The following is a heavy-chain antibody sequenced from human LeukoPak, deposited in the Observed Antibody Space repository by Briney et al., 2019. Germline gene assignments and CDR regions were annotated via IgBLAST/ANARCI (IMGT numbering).Heavy chain of an antibody. V-gene: IGHV3-48*03. Sequence: GALRLSCAASGFIFSSYEMNWVRQAPGKGLEWVSYISSSGSTIYYADSVKGRFTISRDNAKNSLYLQMNSLRAEDTAVYYCAREAEVAFDYWGQGTLVTVSS. CDR1: GFIFSSYE. CDR2: ISSSGSTI. CDR3: AREAEVAFDY. D-gene: IGHD2-15*01. J-gene: IGHJ4*02.